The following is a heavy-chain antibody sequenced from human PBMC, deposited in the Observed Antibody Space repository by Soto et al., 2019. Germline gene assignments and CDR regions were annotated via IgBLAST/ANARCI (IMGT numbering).Heavy chain of an antibody. Sequence: ETVSLTCTVSGVSVSSGSYYWSWIRQPPGKGLEWIGYIYYSGSTNYNPSLKSRVTISVDTSKNQFSLKLSSVTAADTAVYYCARGVDTAMVYFDYWGQGTLVTVSS. CDR2: IYYSGST. V-gene: IGHV4-61*01. CDR1: GVSVSSGSYY. CDR3: ARGVDTAMVYFDY. D-gene: IGHD5-18*01. J-gene: IGHJ4*02.